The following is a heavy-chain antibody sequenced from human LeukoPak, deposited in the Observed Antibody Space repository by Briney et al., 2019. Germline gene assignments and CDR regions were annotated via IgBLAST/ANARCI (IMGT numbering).Heavy chain of an antibody. J-gene: IGHJ4*02. V-gene: IGHV3-23*01. Sequence: GGSLRLSCAASGFTFSSYAMTWVRQAPGKGLEWVSAITSGGTTYYADSVKGRFTMSRDDSKNTVYLQMNRLRAEDTAVYYCAKVFFVDFYSPNDYWGQGTLVTVSS. CDR3: AKVFFVDFYSPNDY. CDR2: ITSGGTT. D-gene: IGHD3-3*01. CDR1: GFTFSSYA.